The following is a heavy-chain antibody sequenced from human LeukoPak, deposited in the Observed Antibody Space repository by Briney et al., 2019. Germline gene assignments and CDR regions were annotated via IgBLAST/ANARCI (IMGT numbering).Heavy chain of an antibody. CDR1: GFTFSGFA. CDR2: ISGSGVST. D-gene: IGHD1-26*01. V-gene: IGHV3-23*01. CDR3: ARREARIFDY. Sequence: PGGSLRLSCAASGFTFSGFAMTWVRQAPGKGLEWVSTISGSGVSTNYADSVKGRFTISRDNAKNSLYLQMNSLRAEDTAVYYCARREARIFDYWGQGTLVTVSS. J-gene: IGHJ4*02.